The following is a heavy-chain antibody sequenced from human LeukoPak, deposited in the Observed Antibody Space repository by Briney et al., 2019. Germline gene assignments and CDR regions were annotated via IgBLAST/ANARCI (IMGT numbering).Heavy chain of an antibody. V-gene: IGHV3-21*01. CDR2: ISSSSSYI. CDR1: GFTFSSYS. D-gene: IGHD3-10*01. CDR3: ARGGKYGSTLVDY. J-gene: IGHJ4*02. Sequence: GGSLRLSCAASGFTFSSYSMNWVRQAPGKGLEWVSSISSSSSYIYYADSVKGRFTISRDNAKNSLHLQMNSLRAEDTAVYYCARGGKYGSTLVDYWGQGTLVTVSS.